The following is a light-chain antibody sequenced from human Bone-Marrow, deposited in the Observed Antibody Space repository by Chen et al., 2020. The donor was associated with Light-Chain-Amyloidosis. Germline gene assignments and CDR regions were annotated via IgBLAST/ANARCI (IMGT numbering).Light chain of an antibody. V-gene: IGLV3-25*03. J-gene: IGLJ2*01. CDR2: RDN. Sequence: SYELTQPPSVSLSPGQTARITCSGDDLPTKYAYWYQQKPGQDPVLVIHRDNERPSGISERLSGSSSGTTATLTISGVQAEDEDGYNCKSADSSGTYDVIFGGGTKLTVL. CDR1: DLPTKY. CDR3: KSADSSGTYDVI.